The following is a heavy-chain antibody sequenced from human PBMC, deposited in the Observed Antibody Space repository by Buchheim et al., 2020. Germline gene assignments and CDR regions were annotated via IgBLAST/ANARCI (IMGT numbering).Heavy chain of an antibody. J-gene: IGHJ6*02. CDR2: INPSGGST. D-gene: IGHD2-15*01. CDR3: ARMSAATDYYYGMDV. Sequence: QVQLVQSGAEVKKPGPSVKVSCKASGYTFTSYYMHWVRQAPGQGLEWMGMINPSGGSTTYAQQLQGRVTMTRDTSTSTVYMELSSLRSEDTAVYYCARMSAATDYYYGMDVWGQGTT. V-gene: IGHV1-46*01. CDR1: GYTFTSYY.